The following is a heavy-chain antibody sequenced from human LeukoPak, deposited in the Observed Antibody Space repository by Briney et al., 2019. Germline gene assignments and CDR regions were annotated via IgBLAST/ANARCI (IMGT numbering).Heavy chain of an antibody. CDR3: AKVRDYDILTGYFPYYFDY. D-gene: IGHD3-9*01. CDR1: GFTFSSYA. Sequence: GGSLRLSCAASGFTFSSYAMSWVRQAPGKGLEWVSAISGSGGSTYYTDSVKGRFTISRDNSKKTLHLQMNSLTAEDTAVYYCAKVRDYDILTGYFPYYFDYWGQGTLFTVSS. CDR2: ISGSGGST. J-gene: IGHJ4*02. V-gene: IGHV3-23*01.